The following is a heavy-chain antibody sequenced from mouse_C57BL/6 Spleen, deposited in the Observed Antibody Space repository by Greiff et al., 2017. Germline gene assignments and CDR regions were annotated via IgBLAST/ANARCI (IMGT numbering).Heavy chain of an antibody. V-gene: IGHV14-4*01. D-gene: IGHD2-1*01. CDR3: TGGNYYFDY. CDR2: IDPENGDT. J-gene: IGHJ2*01. Sequence: VQLQQSGAELVRPGASVKLSCTASGFNIKDDYMHWVKQRPEQGLEWIGWIDPENGDTEYASKFQGKATITADTSSTTAYLQLSSLTSEDTAVYYCTGGNYYFDYWGQGTTLTVSS. CDR1: GFNIKDDY.